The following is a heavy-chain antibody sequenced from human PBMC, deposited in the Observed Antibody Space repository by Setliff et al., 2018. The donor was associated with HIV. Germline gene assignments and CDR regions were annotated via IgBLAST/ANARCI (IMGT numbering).Heavy chain of an antibody. V-gene: IGHV1-18*01. J-gene: IGHJ5*02. D-gene: IGHD3-22*01. CDR3: ARDGSYYDSSGYWFDP. CDR2: ISANNGKT. Sequence: ASVKVSCKASGYTFVSYGISWVRQAPGQGLEWMGWISANNGKTKYAQKFQGRVTMTTDTSTFTAYMDLRSLKSDDTAVYYCARDGSYYDSSGYWFDPWGQGTLVTVSS. CDR1: GYTFVSYG.